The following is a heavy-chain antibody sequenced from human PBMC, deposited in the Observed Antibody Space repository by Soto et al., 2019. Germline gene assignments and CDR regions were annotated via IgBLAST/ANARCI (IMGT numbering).Heavy chain of an antibody. V-gene: IGHV1-69*12. CDR2: IIPIFGTA. D-gene: IGHD1-26*01. Sequence: QVQLVQSGAEVKKPGSSVKVSCKASGGTFSSYAISWVRQAPGQGLEWMGGIIPIFGTANYAQKFQGRVTMTADDSTSTAYMALSSLRSEDTAVYCCARLRFSGADFDYWGQGTLVTVSS. CDR1: GGTFSSYA. J-gene: IGHJ4*02. CDR3: ARLRFSGADFDY.